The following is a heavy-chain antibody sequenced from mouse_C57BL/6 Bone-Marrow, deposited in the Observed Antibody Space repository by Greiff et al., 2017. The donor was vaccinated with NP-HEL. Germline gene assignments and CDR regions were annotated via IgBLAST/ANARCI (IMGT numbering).Heavy chain of an antibody. J-gene: IGHJ2*01. V-gene: IGHV1-22*01. CDR1: GYTFTDYN. CDR3: ARAGGYYGSLFDY. D-gene: IGHD1-1*01. CDR2: INPNNGGT. Sequence: EVQLQQSGPELVKPGASVKMSCKASGYTFTDYNMHWVKQSHGQSLEWIGYINPNNGGTSYNQKFKGKATLTVNKSSSTAYMELRSLTSEDSAVYYCARAGGYYGSLFDYWGKGTTLTVSS.